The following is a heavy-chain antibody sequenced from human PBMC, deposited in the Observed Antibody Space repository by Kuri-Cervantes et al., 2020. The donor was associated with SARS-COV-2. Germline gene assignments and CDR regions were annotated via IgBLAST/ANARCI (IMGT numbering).Heavy chain of an antibody. V-gene: IGHV3-74*01. J-gene: IGHJ4*02. CDR1: GFTFSGHW. CDR2: INPDGSYT. D-gene: IGHD2-2*01. Sequence: GESLKISCAASGFTFSGHWIHWVRQAPGKGLVWVSRINPDGSYTNNADSVKGRFTLSRDNAKNMLFLQMNSLRAEDTAVYYCAKGGSEYCSSTSCTLGGHLGFDYWGQGTLVTVSS. CDR3: AKGGSEYCSSTSCTLGGHLGFDY.